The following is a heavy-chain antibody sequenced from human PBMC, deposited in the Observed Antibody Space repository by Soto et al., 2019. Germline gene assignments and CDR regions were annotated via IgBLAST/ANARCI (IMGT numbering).Heavy chain of an antibody. Sequence: EVQLVQPGAEVKKPGESLRISCKGSGYSLRNYWITWVRQMPGKGLEWMGKIDPSDSYTNYSPSFQGHVTISADKSISTAYLQWSTLKASDSAMYYCARHGDSSDFGIDYWGQGTLVTVSS. CDR1: GYSLRNYW. D-gene: IGHD3-22*01. CDR3: ARHGDSSDFGIDY. J-gene: IGHJ4*02. V-gene: IGHV5-10-1*01. CDR2: IDPSDSYT.